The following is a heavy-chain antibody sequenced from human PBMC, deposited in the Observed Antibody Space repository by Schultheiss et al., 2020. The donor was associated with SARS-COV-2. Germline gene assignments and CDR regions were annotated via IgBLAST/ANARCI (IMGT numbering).Heavy chain of an antibody. Sequence: GGSLRLSCAASGFTFSSYAMHWVRQAPGKGLEWVAVISYDGSNKYYADSVKGRFTISRDNSKNTLWLQMNSLRAEDTAVYYCARGHLSSETISYYYYYYGLDVWGQGTTVTVSS. CDR3: ARGHLSSETISYYYYYYGLDV. V-gene: IGHV3-30*01. D-gene: IGHD4-11*01. CDR2: ISYDGSNK. CDR1: GFTFSSYA. J-gene: IGHJ6*02.